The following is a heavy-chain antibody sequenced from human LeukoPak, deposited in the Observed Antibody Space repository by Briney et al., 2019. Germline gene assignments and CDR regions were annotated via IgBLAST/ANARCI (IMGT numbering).Heavy chain of an antibody. CDR3: ARTSSLYYDFWSGYDPYWYFDL. D-gene: IGHD3-3*01. V-gene: IGHV4-39*01. CDR2: IYYSGST. J-gene: IGHJ2*01. Sequence: PWETLSLTCTVSGGSISSSSYYWGWIRQPPGKGLEWIGSIYYSGSTYYNPSLKSRVTISVDTSKNQFSLKLSSVTAADTAVYYCARTSSLYYDFWSGYDPYWYFDLWGRGTLVTVSS. CDR1: GGSISSSSYY.